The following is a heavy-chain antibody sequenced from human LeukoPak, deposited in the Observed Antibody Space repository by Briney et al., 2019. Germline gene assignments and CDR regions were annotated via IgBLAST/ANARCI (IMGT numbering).Heavy chain of an antibody. J-gene: IGHJ6*02. D-gene: IGHD2/OR15-2a*01. CDR1: GFTIGPYA. V-gene: IGHV3-43*02. Sequence: GGSLRLSCAASGFTIGPYAMYWVRQGPGRGLGWVSVIKADGSGAFYADSVRGRFTTSRDNSKNSLYLQMNSLTSEDTALYYCATWAFYHNLDVWGQGTTVIVSS. CDR2: IKADGSGA. CDR3: ATWAFYHNLDV.